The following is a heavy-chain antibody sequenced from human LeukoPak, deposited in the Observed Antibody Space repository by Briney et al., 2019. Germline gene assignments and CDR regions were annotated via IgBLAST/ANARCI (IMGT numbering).Heavy chain of an antibody. Sequence: PGGSLRLSCAASGLTFSNDGMHWVRRAPGKGLEWVTFVRYDGSGEYYAESVKGRFTISRDNSKSTVFLRMKSLRVEDTAIYYCAKVGSGLYGVDYWGQGTLVTVSS. CDR2: VRYDGSGE. V-gene: IGHV3-30*02. CDR3: AKVGSGLYGVDY. J-gene: IGHJ4*02. D-gene: IGHD6-19*01. CDR1: GLTFSNDG.